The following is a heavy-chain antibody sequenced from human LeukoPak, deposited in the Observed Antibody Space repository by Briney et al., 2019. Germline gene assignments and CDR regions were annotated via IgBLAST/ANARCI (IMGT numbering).Heavy chain of an antibody. Sequence: SETLSLTCIVSGGSISSGTYYWGWIRQPPGKGLEWIGSIYYSGSTYYNPSLKSRVTISVDTSKNQFSLKLSSVTAADTALYYCARIARSDFDCWGQGTLVTVSS. D-gene: IGHD6-13*01. CDR3: ARIARSDFDC. V-gene: IGHV4-39*01. CDR1: GGSISSGTYY. J-gene: IGHJ4*02. CDR2: IYYSGST.